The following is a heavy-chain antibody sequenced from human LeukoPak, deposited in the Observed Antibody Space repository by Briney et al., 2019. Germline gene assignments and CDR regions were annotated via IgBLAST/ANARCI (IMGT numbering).Heavy chain of an antibody. CDR3: AREPFGSSYYFNY. D-gene: IGHD6-19*01. J-gene: IGHJ4*02. V-gene: IGHV4-59*01. Sequence: SETLSLTCTVSGGSISSYYWSWIRQPPGKGLEWIGYIYYSGSTNYNPSLKSRVTISVDTSKNQFSLKLSSVTAADTAVYYCAREPFGSSYYFNYWGQGTLVTVTS. CDR1: GGSISSYY. CDR2: IYYSGST.